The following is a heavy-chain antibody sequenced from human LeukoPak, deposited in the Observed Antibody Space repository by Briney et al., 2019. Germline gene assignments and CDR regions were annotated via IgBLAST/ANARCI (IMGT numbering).Heavy chain of an antibody. J-gene: IGHJ4*02. CDR2: IYPGDSDT. CDR3: ARYCSGGSCLFFDFDY. D-gene: IGHD2-15*01. CDR1: GYSFTSYW. V-gene: IGHV5-51*01. Sequence: GESLKISCKDSGYSFTSYWIGWVRQMPGKGLEWMGIIYPGDSDTRYSPSFQGQVTISADKSISTAYLQWSSLKASDTAMYYCARYCSGGSCLFFDFDYWGQGTLVTVSS.